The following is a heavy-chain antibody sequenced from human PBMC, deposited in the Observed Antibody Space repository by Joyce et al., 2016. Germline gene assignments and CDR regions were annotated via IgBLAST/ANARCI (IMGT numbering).Heavy chain of an antibody. J-gene: IGHJ3*02. CDR1: GFTFSSYE. D-gene: IGHD2-2*01. V-gene: IGHV3-48*03. CDR2: ITSSGNTI. Sequence: EVQLVESGGGLVQPGGSLRLSSTASGFTFSSYEMNWVRQAPGKGVEWVSYITSSGNTIDYADSVKGRFTISRDNAKNSLYLQMHSLRVEDTAVYYCARGCGVPTAGCGFDIWGQGTMVTVSS. CDR3: ARGCGVPTAGCGFDI.